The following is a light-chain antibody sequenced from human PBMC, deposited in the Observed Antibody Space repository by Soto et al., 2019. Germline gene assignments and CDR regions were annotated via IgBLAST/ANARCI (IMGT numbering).Light chain of an antibody. CDR1: QTVSTY. CDR2: SAS. Sequence: EIVMTQPPATLSVSPGERATLSCRASQTVSTYLAWYQQKPGQAPRLLIYSASTRATGIPARFSGGGSGTEFTLTISSLQSEDFAVYICQQYNDLPPRWTFVQGTKVEIK. CDR3: QQYNDLPPRWT. J-gene: IGKJ1*01. V-gene: IGKV3-15*01.